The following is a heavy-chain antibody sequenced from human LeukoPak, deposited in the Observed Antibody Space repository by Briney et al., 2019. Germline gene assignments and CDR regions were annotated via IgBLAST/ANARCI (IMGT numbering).Heavy chain of an antibody. CDR3: ARGLITMIVPDAFDI. Sequence: SETLSLTCAVYGGSFSSYYWGWIRQPPGKGLEWIGSIYYSGSTYYNPSLKSRVTISVDTSKNQFSLKLSSVTAADTAVYYCARGLITMIVPDAFDIWGQGTMVTVSS. CDR2: IYYSGST. V-gene: IGHV4-39*01. J-gene: IGHJ3*02. D-gene: IGHD3-22*01. CDR1: GGSFSSYY.